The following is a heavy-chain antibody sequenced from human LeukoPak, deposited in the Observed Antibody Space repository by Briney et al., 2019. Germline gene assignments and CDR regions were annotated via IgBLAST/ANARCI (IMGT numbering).Heavy chain of an antibody. D-gene: IGHD4-17*01. CDR2: ISSSSSYI. CDR3: ARMTTVTTPIDY. J-gene: IGHJ4*02. CDR1: KFTFSSYS. Sequence: GGSLRLYCAGSKFTFSSYSMNGIRQAPGKGLEWVSSISSSSSYIYNADSGKGRFTISRDNAKNSLYLQMNSLRAEDTAVYYCARMTTVTTPIDYWGQGTLVTVSS. V-gene: IGHV3-21*01.